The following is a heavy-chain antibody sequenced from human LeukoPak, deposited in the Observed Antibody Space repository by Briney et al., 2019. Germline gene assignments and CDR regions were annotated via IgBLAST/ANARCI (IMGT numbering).Heavy chain of an antibody. CDR2: ISGNGGNT. Sequence: GGSLRLSCAASGFTFSTFAMSWVRQAPGKGLEWVSGISGNGGNTYYADSVRGRFTISRDNSKNTLALQMSSLRADDTAMYYCVKDKSSSSNVALQAVVRPHNYYYYGMDVWGQGTTVIVSS. CDR1: GFTFSTFA. V-gene: IGHV3-23*01. CDR3: VKDKSSSSNVALQAVVRPHNYYYYGMDV. J-gene: IGHJ6*02. D-gene: IGHD2-15*01.